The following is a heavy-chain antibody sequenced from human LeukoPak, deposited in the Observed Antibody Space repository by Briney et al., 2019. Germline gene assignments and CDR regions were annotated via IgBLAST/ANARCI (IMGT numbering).Heavy chain of an antibody. J-gene: IGHJ6*02. CDR1: GFTVSSNY. Sequence: PGGSLRLSCAASGFTVSSNYMSWVRQAPGKGLEWVSTIYLDGRTFYPDSVKGRFTISRDSSKNTLYLQMNSLRVEDTAVYYCARVWPMDVWGQGTTVTVSS. V-gene: IGHV3-66*01. CDR3: ARVWPMDV. CDR2: IYLDGRT.